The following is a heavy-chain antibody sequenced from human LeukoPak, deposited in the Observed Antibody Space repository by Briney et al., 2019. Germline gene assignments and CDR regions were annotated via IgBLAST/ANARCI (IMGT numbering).Heavy chain of an antibody. J-gene: IGHJ4*02. V-gene: IGHV4-31*03. CDR3: ARLLPDYGDYAAVDGHFDY. Sequence: SETLSLTCTVSGGSISSGGYYWSWIRQHPGKGLEWIGYIYYSGSTYYNPSLKSRVTISVDTSKNQFSLKLSSVTAADTAVYYCARLLPDYGDYAAVDGHFDYWGQGTLVTVSS. CDR1: GGSISSGGYY. CDR2: IYYSGST. D-gene: IGHD4-17*01.